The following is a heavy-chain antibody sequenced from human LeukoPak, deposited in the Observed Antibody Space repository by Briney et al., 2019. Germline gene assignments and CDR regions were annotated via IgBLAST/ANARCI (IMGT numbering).Heavy chain of an antibody. CDR3: ARDRIGFNTNWYFIFEY. V-gene: IGHV3-30-3*01. CDR1: GFTFSNYA. CDR2: ISYDGNNK. J-gene: IGHJ4*02. D-gene: IGHD6-13*01. Sequence: PGGSLRLSCAASGFTFSNYAMHWVRQAPGKGLEWVAVISYDGNNKYYADSVKGRFTISRDNSKNTLYLQMNSLRAEDTAVYYCARDRIGFNTNWYFIFEYWGQGTLVTVSS.